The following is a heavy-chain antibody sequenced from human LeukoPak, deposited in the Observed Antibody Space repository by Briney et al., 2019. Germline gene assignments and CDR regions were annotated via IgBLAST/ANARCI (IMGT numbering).Heavy chain of an antibody. CDR1: GFTFSSYA. J-gene: IGHJ4*02. CDR2: ISGSGGST. Sequence: GGSLRLSCAASGFTFSSYAMSWVRQAPGKGLEWVSAISGSGGSTYYAHSVKGRFTISRDNSKNTLYLQMNSLRAEDTAVYYCAKMGHRSKKWPFDYWGQGTLVTVSS. CDR3: AKMGHRSKKWPFDY. D-gene: IGHD5-12*01. V-gene: IGHV3-23*01.